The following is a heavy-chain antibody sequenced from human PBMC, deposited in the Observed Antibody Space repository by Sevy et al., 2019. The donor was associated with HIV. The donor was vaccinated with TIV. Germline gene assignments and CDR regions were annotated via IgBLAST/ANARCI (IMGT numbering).Heavy chain of an antibody. CDR3: ARGPWEQWLVLYGMDV. D-gene: IGHD6-19*01. Sequence: GGSLRLSCAASGFTFSSYSMNWVRQAPGKGLEWVSSISSSSSYIYYADSVKGRFTISRDNAKNSLYLQMNSLRAEDTAVYYCARGPWEQWLVLYGMDVWGQGTTVTDSS. V-gene: IGHV3-21*01. CDR2: ISSSSSYI. J-gene: IGHJ6*02. CDR1: GFTFSSYS.